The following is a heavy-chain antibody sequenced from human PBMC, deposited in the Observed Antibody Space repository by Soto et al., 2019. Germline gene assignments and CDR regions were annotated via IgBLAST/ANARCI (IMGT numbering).Heavy chain of an antibody. CDR3: ARAHVGATIDY. D-gene: IGHD1-26*01. Sequence: SETLSLTCAAYGGSFSGYYWSWIRQPPGKGLEWIGEINHSGSTNYNPSLKSRVTISVDTSKNQFSLKLSSVTAADTAVYYCARAHVGATIDYWGQGTLVTVSS. V-gene: IGHV4-34*01. CDR1: GGSFSGYY. J-gene: IGHJ4*02. CDR2: INHSGST.